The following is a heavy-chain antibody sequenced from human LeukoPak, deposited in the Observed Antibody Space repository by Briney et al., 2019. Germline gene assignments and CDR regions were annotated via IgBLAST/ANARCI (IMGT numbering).Heavy chain of an antibody. CDR2: IIPIFGTA. D-gene: IGHD6-6*01. V-gene: IGHV1-69*05. CDR3: ARAYREYSSSSPFDY. CDR1: GGTFTSYA. J-gene: IGHJ4*02. Sequence: SVKVCCKASGGTFTSYAISWVRQAPGQGLEWMGGIIPIFGTANYAQKFQGRVTITTDESTSTAYMELSSLRSEDTAVYYCARAYREYSSSSPFDYWGQGTLVTVSS.